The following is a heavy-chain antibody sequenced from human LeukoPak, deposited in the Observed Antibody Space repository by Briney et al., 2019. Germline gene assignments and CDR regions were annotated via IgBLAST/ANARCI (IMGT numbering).Heavy chain of an antibody. V-gene: IGHV1-2*02. CDR3: AGRDSVLGTSTNQFDY. D-gene: IGHD4-23*01. J-gene: IGHJ4*02. CDR1: GYTFIGYY. CDR2: INPNSGGT. Sequence: ASVKVSCKASGYTFIGYYIHWVRQAPGQGLEWMGWINPNSGGTNYAQKFQGRVTMTRDTSISTAYMELSSLRSDDTAVYYCAGRDSVLGTSTNQFDYWGQGNLVTVSS.